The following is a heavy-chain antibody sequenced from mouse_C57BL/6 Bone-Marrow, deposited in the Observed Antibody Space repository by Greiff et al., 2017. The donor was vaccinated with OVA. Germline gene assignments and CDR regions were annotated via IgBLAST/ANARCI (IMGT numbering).Heavy chain of an antibody. CDR1: GYSITSGYY. CDR2: ISYDGSN. D-gene: IGHD2-1*01. CDR3: ARVSCNYLIAY. Sequence: EVKLMESGPGLVKPSQSLSLTCSVTGYSITSGYYWNWIRQFPGNKLEWMGYISYDGSNNYNPSLKNRISITRDTSKNQFFLKLKSVTTEDTATYYCARVSCNYLIAYWGQGTLVTVSA. V-gene: IGHV3-6*01. J-gene: IGHJ3*01.